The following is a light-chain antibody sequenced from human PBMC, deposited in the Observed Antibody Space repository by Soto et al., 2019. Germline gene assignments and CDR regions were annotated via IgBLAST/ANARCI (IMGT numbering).Light chain of an antibody. CDR2: RDS. Sequence: SYELTQTLPVSVALGQTARITCGGNNIGSKNVHGYQQKPGQAPVLVIYRDSNRPSGIPERFSGSNSGNTATLTISRAQAGDEADYYCQVWDSSSYVFGTGTKLTVL. CDR3: QVWDSSSYV. V-gene: IGLV3-9*01. J-gene: IGLJ1*01. CDR1: NIGSKN.